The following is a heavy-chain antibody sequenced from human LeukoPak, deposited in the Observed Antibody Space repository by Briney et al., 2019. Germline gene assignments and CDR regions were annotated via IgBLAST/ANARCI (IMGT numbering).Heavy chain of an antibody. D-gene: IGHD3-22*01. CDR1: GGSISSGGYS. J-gene: IGHJ6*02. V-gene: IGHV4-30-2*01. CDR3: AREPYYYDSSGYPVHYYGMDV. Sequence: SQTLSLTCAVSGGSISSGGYSWRWIRQPPGKGLEWIGYIYHSGSTYYNPSLKSRVTISVDRSKNQFSLKLSSVTAADTAVYYCAREPYYYDSSGYPVHYYGMDVWGQGTTVTVSS. CDR2: IYHSGST.